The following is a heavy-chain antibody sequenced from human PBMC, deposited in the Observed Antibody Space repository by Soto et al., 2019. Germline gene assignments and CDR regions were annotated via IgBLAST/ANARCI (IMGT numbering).Heavy chain of an antibody. D-gene: IGHD3-10*01. Sequence: GSLRLSCAASGFTFSSYAMSCVRQAPGKGLEWVSAISGSGGSTYYADSVKGRFTISRDNSKNTLYLQMNSLRAEDTAVYYCAKDYYGSGSYKPPGNWGQGTLVTVSS. V-gene: IGHV3-23*01. CDR3: AKDYYGSGSYKPPGN. CDR1: GFTFSSYA. J-gene: IGHJ4*02. CDR2: ISGSGGST.